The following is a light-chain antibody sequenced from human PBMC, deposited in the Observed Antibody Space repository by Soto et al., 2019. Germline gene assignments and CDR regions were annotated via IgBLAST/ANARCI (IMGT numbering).Light chain of an antibody. J-gene: IGKJ2*01. CDR2: GAS. CDR3: QQYDNWYT. CDR1: QTVSSN. V-gene: IGKV3-15*01. Sequence: EIVMTQSPATLSVSPGESATLSCRASQTVSSNLAWYQQKPGQAPRLLIYGASTRATGIPARFSSSGSGTEFTLTISSLQSEDFAVYYCQQYDNWYTFGQGTKLEIK.